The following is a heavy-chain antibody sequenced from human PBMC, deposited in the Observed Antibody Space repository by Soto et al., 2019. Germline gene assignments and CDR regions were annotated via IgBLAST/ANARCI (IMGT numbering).Heavy chain of an antibody. CDR1: GGSISSSSYY. CDR3: ASGFGESQTVDY. Sequence: QLQLQESGPGLVKPSETLSLTCTVSGGSISSSSYYWGWIRQPPGKGLEWIGSIYYSGSTYYNPSLKSRVTISVDTSKNQFSLKLSSVTAADTAVYYCASGFGESQTVDYWGQGTLVTVSS. D-gene: IGHD3-10*01. J-gene: IGHJ4*02. CDR2: IYYSGST. V-gene: IGHV4-39*01.